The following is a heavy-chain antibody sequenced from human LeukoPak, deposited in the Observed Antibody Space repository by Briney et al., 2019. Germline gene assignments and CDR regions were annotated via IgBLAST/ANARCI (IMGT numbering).Heavy chain of an antibody. D-gene: IGHD4-17*01. CDR3: ARPHHDYGDYEVVP. CDR2: IYPGDSDT. J-gene: IGHJ4*02. Sequence: GESLKISCKGSGYSFTSYWIGWVRQMPGKGLECMGIIYPGDSDTRYSPSFQGQVTISADKSISTAYLQWRSLKASDTAMYYCARPHHDYGDYEVVPWGQGTLVTVSS. CDR1: GYSFTSYW. V-gene: IGHV5-51*01.